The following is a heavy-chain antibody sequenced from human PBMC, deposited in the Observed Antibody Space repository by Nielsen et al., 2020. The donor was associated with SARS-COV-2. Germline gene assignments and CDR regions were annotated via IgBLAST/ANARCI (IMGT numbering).Heavy chain of an antibody. Sequence: ASVKVSCKVSGFTLTELSMHWVRQAPGKGFEWMGGFDPEDGETIYAQKFQGRVTMTEDTSTDTAYMELSSLRSEDTAVYYCARGRRDRSLTTVPPYYFDYWGQGTLVTVSS. CDR3: ARGRRDRSLTTVPPYYFDY. J-gene: IGHJ4*02. D-gene: IGHD4-17*01. V-gene: IGHV1-24*01. CDR2: FDPEDGET. CDR1: GFTLTELS.